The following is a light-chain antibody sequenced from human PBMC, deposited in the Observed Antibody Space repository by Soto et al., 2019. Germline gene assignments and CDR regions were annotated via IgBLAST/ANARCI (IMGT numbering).Light chain of an antibody. CDR3: QQSYSYPLT. V-gene: IGKV1-39*01. J-gene: IGKJ4*01. CDR1: QSISTY. CDR2: GAS. Sequence: DIQMTQSPSSLSASVGDRVTITCRASQSISTYLNWYQQKLGKAPKLLIYGASSLQSGVPSRFSGSGSGTDLTLTISSLQPEDFTIYYCQQSYSYPLTFGGGTKVEIK.